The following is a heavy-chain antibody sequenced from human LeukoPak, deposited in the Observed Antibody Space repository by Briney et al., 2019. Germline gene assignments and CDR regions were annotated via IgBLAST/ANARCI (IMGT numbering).Heavy chain of an antibody. CDR3: AKAICIAAAGNFDY. D-gene: IGHD6-13*01. CDR2: IGGSGGSA. Sequence: GGSLRLSCAASGFTFSSYAMSWVRQAPGKGLEWVSAIGGSGGSAYYADSVKGRFTISRDNSKNTLYLQMNSLRAEDTAVYYCAKAICIAAAGNFDYWGQGTLVTVSS. V-gene: IGHV3-23*01. J-gene: IGHJ4*02. CDR1: GFTFSSYA.